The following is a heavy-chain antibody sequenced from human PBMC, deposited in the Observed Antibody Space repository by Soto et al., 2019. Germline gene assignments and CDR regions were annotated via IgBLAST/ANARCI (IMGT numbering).Heavy chain of an antibody. D-gene: IGHD1-26*01. V-gene: IGHV4-30-4*01. J-gene: IGHJ2*01. CDR1: DDDFRSGSFF. Sequence: SEPLSLTCTVSDDDFRSGSFFWTWVRQSPGKGLEWIGDLRFHSGTLYKPSLKSRASFSVDMSSNQFFLRLTSVSDADSGIYFCARGRVWDRGGRRWYFDLWGPGTPVTVSS. CDR2: LRFHSGT. CDR3: ARGRVWDRGGRRWYFDL.